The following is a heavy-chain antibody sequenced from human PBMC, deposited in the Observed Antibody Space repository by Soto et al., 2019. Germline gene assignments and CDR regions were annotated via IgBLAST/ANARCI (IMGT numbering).Heavy chain of an antibody. J-gene: IGHJ6*02. Sequence: GGSLRLSCAASGFTFSSYGMHWVRQAPGKGLEWVAVISYDGSNKYYADSVKGRFTISRDNSKNTLYLQMNSLRAEDTAVYYCAKGGTGYSSGSLYYYYYYGIDVWGQGTTVTVSS. CDR1: GFTFSSYG. CDR3: AKGGTGYSSGSLYYYYYYGIDV. V-gene: IGHV3-30*18. CDR2: ISYDGSNK. D-gene: IGHD6-19*01.